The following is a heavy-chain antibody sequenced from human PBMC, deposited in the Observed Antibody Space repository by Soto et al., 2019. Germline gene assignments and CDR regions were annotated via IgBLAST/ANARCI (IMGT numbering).Heavy chain of an antibody. D-gene: IGHD1-1*01. J-gene: IGHJ4*02. V-gene: IGHV1-69*06. Sequence: SVKVSCKASGGTFSTYAINWVRQVPGQGLEWMGGIIPKSGTANYAQKFQGRVTFSADTSSTTVYMELSSLRSEDTAVYYCARDKTGNIVRYFDYWGQGSLVTVSS. CDR2: IIPKSGTA. CDR3: ARDKTGNIVRYFDY. CDR1: GGTFSTYA.